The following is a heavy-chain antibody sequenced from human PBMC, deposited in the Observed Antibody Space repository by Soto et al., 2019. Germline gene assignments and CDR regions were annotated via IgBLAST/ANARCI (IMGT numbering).Heavy chain of an antibody. J-gene: IGHJ5*02. Sequence: SETLSLTCTVSGGSISSYYWSWIRQPPGKGLEWIGYIYYSGSTNYNPSLKSRVTISVDTSKNQFSLKLSSVTAADTAVYYCARRRYSSGSNWFDPWGQGTLVTVSS. D-gene: IGHD6-19*01. CDR2: IYYSGST. CDR1: GGSISSYY. CDR3: ARRRYSSGSNWFDP. V-gene: IGHV4-59*08.